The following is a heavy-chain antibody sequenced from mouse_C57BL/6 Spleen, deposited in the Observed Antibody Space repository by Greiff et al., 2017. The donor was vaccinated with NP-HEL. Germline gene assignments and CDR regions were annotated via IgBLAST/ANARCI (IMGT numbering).Heavy chain of an antibody. CDR3: VFITTVVRYFDV. CDR2: IDPSDSYT. D-gene: IGHD1-1*01. CDR1: GYTFTSYW. Sequence: VQLQQPGAELVKPGASVKLSCKASGYTFTSYWMQWVKQRPGQGLEWIGEIDPSDSYTNYNQKFKGKATLTVDTSSSTAYMQLSSLTSEDSAVYYCVFITTVVRYFDVWGTGTTVTVSS. V-gene: IGHV1-50*01. J-gene: IGHJ1*03.